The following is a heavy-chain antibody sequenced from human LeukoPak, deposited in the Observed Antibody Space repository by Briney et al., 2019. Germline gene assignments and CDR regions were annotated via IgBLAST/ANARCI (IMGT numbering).Heavy chain of an antibody. CDR1: GFTFSHHA. CDR2: IIGDGSNT. Sequence: PGGSLRLSCAASGFTFSHHAMSWARQSLGKRLEWVSVIIGDGSNTYYADSVKGRFTISRDNSNNMLYLQMNGLRGEDTAVYYCAKSMTTTNVDWFDPWGQGTLVTVSS. V-gene: IGHV3-23*01. CDR3: AKSMTTTNVDWFDP. J-gene: IGHJ5*02. D-gene: IGHD2-8*01.